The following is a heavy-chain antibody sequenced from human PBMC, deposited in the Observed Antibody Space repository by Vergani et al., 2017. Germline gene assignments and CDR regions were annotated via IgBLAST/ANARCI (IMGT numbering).Heavy chain of an antibody. V-gene: IGHV3-15*07. Sequence: EVQLVESGGGIVKPGGSLRLSCVASGFSFRNAWMNWVRRTPGKGLEWVGRIKSTFDRGTTDYAAAVKGRFTISRDDSKNTLFLQMNGLKTEDIGVYYCTTVPRYYGDGSCYWLRDHHYYGMDVWGQGTTVTVSS. D-gene: IGHD3-10*01. J-gene: IGHJ6*02. CDR1: GFSFRNAW. CDR2: IKSTFDRGTT. CDR3: TTVPRYYGDGSCYWLRDHHYYGMDV.